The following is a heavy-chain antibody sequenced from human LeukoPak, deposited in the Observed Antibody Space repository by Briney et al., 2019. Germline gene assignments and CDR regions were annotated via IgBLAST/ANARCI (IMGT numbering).Heavy chain of an antibody. CDR1: GFTFSIYA. V-gene: IGHV3-23*01. J-gene: IGHJ4*02. D-gene: IGHD6-19*01. CDR2: ISDTSAYI. Sequence: SGGSLRLSCAASGFTFSIYAMSWVCQAPGKGLEWVSSISDTSAYIYYSDSVKGRFTISRDNSKNMLYLQMNSLRAEDTAVYYCAKDRVAGSRKFDYWGQGTLVTVSS. CDR3: AKDRVAGSRKFDY.